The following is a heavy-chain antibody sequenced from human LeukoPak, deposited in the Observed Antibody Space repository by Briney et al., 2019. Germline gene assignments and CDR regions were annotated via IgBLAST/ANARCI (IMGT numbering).Heavy chain of an antibody. CDR3: ASTFPYCTSGTCAL. V-gene: IGHV3-74*01. Sequence: PGGSLRLSCAASGFIFNNYWMHWVRQAPGKGLVWVSRINSDGSSRNYADSVKGRFTISRDNAANSLYLQVNSLRAEDSAVYYCASTFPYCTSGTCALGGQGTLVTVSS. D-gene: IGHD2-15*01. CDR2: INSDGSSR. J-gene: IGHJ4*02. CDR1: GFIFNNYW.